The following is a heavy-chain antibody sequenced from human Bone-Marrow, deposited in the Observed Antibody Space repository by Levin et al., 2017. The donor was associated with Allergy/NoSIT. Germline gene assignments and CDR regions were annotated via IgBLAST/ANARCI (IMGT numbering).Heavy chain of an antibody. Sequence: GESLKISCKASGYTFTGYYMHWVRQAPGQGLEWMGWINPNSGGTNYAQKFQGRVTMTRDTSISTAYMELSRLRSDDTAVYYCARASTGYCSGGSCYPDYFDYWGQGTLVTVSS. CDR3: ARASTGYCSGGSCYPDYFDY. J-gene: IGHJ4*02. D-gene: IGHD2-15*01. CDR1: GYTFTGYY. V-gene: IGHV1-2*02. CDR2: INPNSGGT.